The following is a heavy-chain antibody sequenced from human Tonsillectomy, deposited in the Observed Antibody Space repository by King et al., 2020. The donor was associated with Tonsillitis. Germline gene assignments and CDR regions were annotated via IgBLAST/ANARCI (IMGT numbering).Heavy chain of an antibody. V-gene: IGHV7-4-1*02. Sequence: QLVQSGSELKKPGASVKVSCKASGYTLTTYTMNWVRQAPGEGLEWMGWINTNTGNPTYAQAFTERFVFSLDTSVNTAYLQISSLKAEDTAVYYGARDWGTHYGSGTYSQYFYGMDVWGQGTTVTVSS. CDR3: ARDWGTHYGSGTYSQYFYGMDV. D-gene: IGHD3-10*01. J-gene: IGHJ6*02. CDR1: GYTLTTYT. CDR2: INTNTGNP.